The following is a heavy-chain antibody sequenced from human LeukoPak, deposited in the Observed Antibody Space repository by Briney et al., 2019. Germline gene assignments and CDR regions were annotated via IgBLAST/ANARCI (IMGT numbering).Heavy chain of an antibody. CDR1: GGSFSGYY. V-gene: IGHV4-34*01. J-gene: IGHJ5*02. CDR2: INHSGST. D-gene: IGHD2-15*01. Sequence: PSETLSLTCAVYGGSFSGYYWSWIRQPPGKGLEWIGEINHSGSTNYNPSLKSRVTISVDTSKNQFSVKLTSVTAADPAVVYCAGRWYRQGYCSGGSCTKRVNWFDPWGQGTLVTVSS. CDR3: AGRWYRQGYCSGGSCTKRVNWFDP.